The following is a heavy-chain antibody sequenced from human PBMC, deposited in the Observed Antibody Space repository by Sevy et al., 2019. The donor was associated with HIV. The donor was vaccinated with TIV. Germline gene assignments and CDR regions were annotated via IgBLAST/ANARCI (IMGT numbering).Heavy chain of an antibody. CDR3: ARDIVAPGPSYYYYYGMDV. CDR1: GFTFSSYG. J-gene: IGHJ6*02. V-gene: IGHV3-33*01. Sequence: GGSLRLSCAASGFTFSSYGMHWVRQAPGKGLEWVAVIWYDGSNKYYADSVKGRFTISRDNSKNTLYLQMNSLRAEDTAVYYCARDIVAPGPSYYYYYGMDVWGQGTTVTVSS. CDR2: IWYDGSNK. D-gene: IGHD5-12*01.